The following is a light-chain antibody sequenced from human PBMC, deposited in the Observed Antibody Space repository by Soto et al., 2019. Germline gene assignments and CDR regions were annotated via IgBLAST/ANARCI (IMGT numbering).Light chain of an antibody. V-gene: IGLV4-69*01. J-gene: IGLJ3*02. CDR2: LNSDGSH. CDR1: SGHSDYD. Sequence: QLVLTQSPSASASLGASVKLTCTLSSGHSDYDIAWHQQQPEKGPRYLMKLNSDGSHNNGDGIPDRFSGSSSGAERYLTISSLQSEDEADYYCQTWGAGIRVFGGGTKLTVL. CDR3: QTWGAGIRV.